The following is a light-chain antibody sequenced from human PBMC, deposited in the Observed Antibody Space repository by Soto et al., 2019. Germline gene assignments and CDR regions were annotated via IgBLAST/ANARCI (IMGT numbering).Light chain of an antibody. CDR2: DVN. J-gene: IGLJ1*01. CDR1: SSDVGGYHY. CDR3: CSYVGSYIYV. V-gene: IGLV2-11*01. Sequence: QCARGHPASPSRSPGRSDTISCTGTSSDVGGYHYVSWYQHHPGKAPKLVMFDVNRRPSGVPHRFSGSKSDNTPSPTISGLQAEDEADYYCCSYVGSYIYVFGTGTKV.